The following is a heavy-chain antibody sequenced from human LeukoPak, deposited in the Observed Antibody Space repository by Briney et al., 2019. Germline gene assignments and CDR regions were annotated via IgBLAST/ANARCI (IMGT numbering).Heavy chain of an antibody. J-gene: IGHJ5*02. V-gene: IGHV4-59*01. Sequence: SETLSLTCTVSGGSISSYYWSWIRQPPGKGLEWIGYIYYSGSTNYNPSLKSRVTISVDTSKNQFSLKLSSVTAADTAVYYCARAIRRKWFDPWGQGTLVTVFS. CDR3: ARAIRRKWFDP. D-gene: IGHD3-3*01. CDR1: GGSISSYY. CDR2: IYYSGST.